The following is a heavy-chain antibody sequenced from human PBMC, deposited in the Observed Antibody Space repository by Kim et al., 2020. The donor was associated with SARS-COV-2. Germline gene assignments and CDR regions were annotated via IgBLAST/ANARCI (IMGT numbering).Heavy chain of an antibody. J-gene: IGHJ4*02. CDR2: IYSGGSST. D-gene: IGHD3-16*02. CDR3: AKGAWGDYVWGSYRSHFDY. Sequence: GGSLRLSCAASGFTFSSYAMRWVRQAPGKGLEWVSVIYSGGSSTYYADSVKGRFTISRDNSKNTLYLQMNSLRAEDTAVYYCAKGAWGDYVWGSYRSHFDYWGQGTLVTVSS. CDR1: GFTFSSYA. V-gene: IGHV3-23*03.